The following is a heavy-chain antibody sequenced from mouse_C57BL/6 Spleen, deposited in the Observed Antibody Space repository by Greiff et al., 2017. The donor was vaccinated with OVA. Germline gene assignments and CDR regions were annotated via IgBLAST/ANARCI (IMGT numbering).Heavy chain of an antibody. CDR2: IWRGGST. J-gene: IGHJ1*03. Sequence: QVQLKESGPGLVKPSQSLSITCTVSGFSLTSYGVHWVRQSPGKGLEWLGVIWRGGSTAYNAAFMYRLSITKDNSKSQVFFKMNRLQADDAAIYYCAKNDYRGYFDVWGTGTTVTVSS. CDR3: AKNDYRGYFDV. CDR1: GFSLTSYG. V-gene: IGHV2-5*01. D-gene: IGHD2-4*01.